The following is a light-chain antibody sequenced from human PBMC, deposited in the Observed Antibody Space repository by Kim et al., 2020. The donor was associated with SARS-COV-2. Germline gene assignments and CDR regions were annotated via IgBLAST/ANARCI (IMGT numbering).Light chain of an antibody. Sequence: SYELTQPPSVSVSPGQTARITCSGDALPKQYAYWYQQKPGQAPDLLIYKDSERPSGIPERFSGSSSGTTVTLTISGVQAEDEADYYCQSADSSVTYAVFG. CDR1: ALPKQY. CDR2: KDS. J-gene: IGLJ1*01. CDR3: QSADSSVTYAV. V-gene: IGLV3-25*03.